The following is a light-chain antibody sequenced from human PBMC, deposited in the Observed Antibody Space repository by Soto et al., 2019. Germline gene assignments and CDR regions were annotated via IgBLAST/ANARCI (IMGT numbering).Light chain of an antibody. Sequence: DIQMTQSPSSLSASVGDSVTITCRASQGISSYLNWYQQKPGKGPKLLIYGTSTLHSGVPSRFSGGASGMDFTLPISSLQPEDCATYFCQQSFSTPWTFGQGTQVE. V-gene: IGKV1-39*01. CDR2: GTS. CDR3: QQSFSTPWT. CDR1: QGISSY. J-gene: IGKJ1*01.